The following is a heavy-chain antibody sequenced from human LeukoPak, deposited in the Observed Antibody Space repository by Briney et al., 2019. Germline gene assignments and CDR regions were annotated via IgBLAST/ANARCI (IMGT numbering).Heavy chain of an antibody. V-gene: IGHV3-21*01. CDR3: ARGEDIVVVPAARGNWFDP. J-gene: IGHJ5*02. Sequence: GGSLRLSCAASGFTFSSYSMNWVRQAPGEGLEWVSSISSSSSYIYYADSVKGRFTISRDNAKNSLYLQMNSLRAEGTAVYYCARGEDIVVVPAARGNWFDPWGQGTLVTVSS. CDR2: ISSSSSYI. D-gene: IGHD2-2*01. CDR1: GFTFSSYS.